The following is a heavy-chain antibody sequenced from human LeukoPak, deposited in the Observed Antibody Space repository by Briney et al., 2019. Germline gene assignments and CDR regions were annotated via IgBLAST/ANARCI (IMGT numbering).Heavy chain of an antibody. J-gene: IGHJ4*02. CDR2: INPNSGGT. Sequence: ASVKVSCKASGYTFTGYYMHRVRQAPGQGLEWMGWINPNSGGTNYAQKFQGWVTMTRDTSISTAYMELSRLRSDDTAVYYCARALRMGHYFDYWGQGTLVTVSS. V-gene: IGHV1-2*04. CDR3: ARALRMGHYFDY. CDR1: GYTFTGYY.